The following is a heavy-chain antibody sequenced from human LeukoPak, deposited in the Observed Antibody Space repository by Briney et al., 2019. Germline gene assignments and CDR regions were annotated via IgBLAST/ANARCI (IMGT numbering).Heavy chain of an antibody. J-gene: IGHJ4*02. CDR1: GFTFSSNG. CDR2: ISATGGTI. CDR3: ARAVISIFDN. D-gene: IGHD3-3*02. Sequence: GGSLRLSCAASGFTFSSNGMNWVRQAPGKGLEWVSYISATGGTIYYADSVKGRFTISRDNAKNSLYLQMNSLRVEDTALYYCARAVISIFDNWGQGTLVTVSS. V-gene: IGHV3-48*04.